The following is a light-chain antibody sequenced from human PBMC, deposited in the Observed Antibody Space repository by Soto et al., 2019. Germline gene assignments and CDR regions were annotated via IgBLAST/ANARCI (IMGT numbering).Light chain of an antibody. V-gene: IGKV3-11*01. CDR2: DAS. Sequence: EIVLTQSPATLSLSPGERGTLSCRASQSVSSDLAWYQQKPGQAPRLLIYDASNRATGIPARFSGSWSGTDFTLTISILEPEDFAVYYCQQRSNWPTFGGGTKVEIK. J-gene: IGKJ4*01. CDR1: QSVSSD. CDR3: QQRSNWPT.